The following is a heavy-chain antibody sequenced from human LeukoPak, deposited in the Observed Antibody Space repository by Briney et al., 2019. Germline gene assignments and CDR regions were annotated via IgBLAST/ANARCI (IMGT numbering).Heavy chain of an antibody. Sequence: GASVKVSCKASGYTFTSYGISWVRQAPGQGLEWMGWISAYNGNTNYAQKLQGRVTMTTDTSTSTAYMELRSLRSDDTAVYYCARWGEPAARTYYYYYMDVWGKGTTVTVSS. V-gene: IGHV1-18*01. J-gene: IGHJ6*03. D-gene: IGHD2-2*01. CDR2: ISAYNGNT. CDR1: GYTFTSYG. CDR3: ARWGEPAARTYYYYYMDV.